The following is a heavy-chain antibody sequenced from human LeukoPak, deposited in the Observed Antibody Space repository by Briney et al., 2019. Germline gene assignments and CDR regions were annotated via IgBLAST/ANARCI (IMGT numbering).Heavy chain of an antibody. Sequence: GGSLTLSCAASGFTFSSYAMSWVRHAPRKGLEWVSTIGSSGGSTYYADSGKGRFTISRDNCKNTLYLQMNSLKAEDTAVYYCAKDLGLYDSGGYYYDYWGQGTLVTVSS. CDR1: GFTFSSYA. J-gene: IGHJ4*02. CDR3: AKDLGLYDSGGYYYDY. CDR2: IGSSGGST. D-gene: IGHD3-22*01. V-gene: IGHV3-23*01.